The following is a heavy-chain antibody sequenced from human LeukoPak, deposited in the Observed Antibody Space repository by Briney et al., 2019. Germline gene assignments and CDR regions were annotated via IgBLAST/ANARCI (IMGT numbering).Heavy chain of an antibody. Sequence: PGGSLRLSCAASGVTFYQAAMIWVRQTPGKGLEWVGRSRSKTDGGTTDYAAPVKGRFTISRDDSKKTVYLQMNSLKTDDTGVYYCCTDRSDSSALQNWGQGILVTVSS. D-gene: IGHD6-19*01. CDR3: CTDRSDSSALQN. V-gene: IGHV3-15*01. J-gene: IGHJ4*02. CDR2: SRSKTDGGTT. CDR1: GVTFYQAA.